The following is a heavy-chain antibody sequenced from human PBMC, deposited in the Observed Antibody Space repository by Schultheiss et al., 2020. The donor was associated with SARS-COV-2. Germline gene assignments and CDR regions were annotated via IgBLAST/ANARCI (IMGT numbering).Heavy chain of an antibody. J-gene: IGHJ3*02. CDR2: ISYDGSNK. D-gene: IGHD1-26*01. CDR3: ARWELRGDAFDI. Sequence: GGSLRLSCAASGFTFSSYAMSWVRQAPGKGLEWVAVISYDGSNKYYADSVKGRFTISRDNSKNTLYLQMNSLRAEDTAVYYCARWELRGDAFDIWGQGTMVTVSS. V-gene: IGHV3-30*03. CDR1: GFTFSSYA.